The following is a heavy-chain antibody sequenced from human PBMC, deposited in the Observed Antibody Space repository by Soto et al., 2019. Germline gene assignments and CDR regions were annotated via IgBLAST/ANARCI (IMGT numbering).Heavy chain of an antibody. J-gene: IGHJ6*02. CDR2: ISGSGGST. CDR1: GFTFSSYA. V-gene: IGHV3-23*01. D-gene: IGHD2-15*01. Sequence: GGSLRLSCAASGFTFSSYAMSWVRQAPGKGLEWVSAISGSGGSTYYADSVKGRFTISRDNAKNSLYLQMNSLRAEDTAVYYCARGGSYYGMDVWGQGTTVTVSS. CDR3: ARGGSYYGMDV.